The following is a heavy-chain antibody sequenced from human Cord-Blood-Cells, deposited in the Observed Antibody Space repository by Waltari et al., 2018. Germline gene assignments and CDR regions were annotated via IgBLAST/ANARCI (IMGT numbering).Heavy chain of an antibody. CDR1: GYTFTGYY. J-gene: IGHJ4*02. V-gene: IGHV1-2*02. D-gene: IGHD6-6*01. CDR2: INPNSGGT. Sequence: QVQLVQSGAEVKKPGASVKVSCKASGYTFTGYYMHWVRQAPGQGLEWMGGINPNSGGTNDAQKFQGRVTMTRDTSISTAYMELSRLRSDDTAVYYCATGAFIAARALDYWGQGTLVTVSS. CDR3: ATGAFIAARALDY.